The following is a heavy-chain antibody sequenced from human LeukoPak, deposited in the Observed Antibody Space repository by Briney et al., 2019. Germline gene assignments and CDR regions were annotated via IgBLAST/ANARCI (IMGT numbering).Heavy chain of an antibody. D-gene: IGHD6-6*01. J-gene: IGHJ4*02. CDR2: IYYSGST. CDR3: ARDKREYSRTYYDY. V-gene: IGHV4-59*01. Sequence: PSETLSLTCTVSGGSISSYYWSWIRQPPGKGLEWIGYIYYSGSTNYNPSLKSRVTISVDTSKNQFSLKLSSVTAADTAVYYCARDKREYSRTYYDYWGQGTLVTVSS. CDR1: GGSISSYY.